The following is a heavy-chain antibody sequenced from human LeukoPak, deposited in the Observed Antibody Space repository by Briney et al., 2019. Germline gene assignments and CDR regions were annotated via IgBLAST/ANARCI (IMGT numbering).Heavy chain of an antibody. J-gene: IGHJ6*02. CDR1: GFTFSSYS. CDR2: ISSDGSVI. Sequence: GGSLRLSCAASGFTFSSYSMNWVRQAPGKGLAWVSHISSDGSVIVYADSVKGRFTISRDNAKNTLYLQMNSLRVDDTAVYYCATDRYYTMNIWGQGTTVTVSS. V-gene: IGHV3-74*01. CDR3: ATDRYYTMNI.